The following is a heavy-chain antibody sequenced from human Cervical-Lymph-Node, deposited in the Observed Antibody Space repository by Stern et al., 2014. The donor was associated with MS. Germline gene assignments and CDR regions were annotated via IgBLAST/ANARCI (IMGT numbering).Heavy chain of an antibody. CDR2: IYYSGST. J-gene: IGHJ4*02. D-gene: IGHD1-26*01. V-gene: IGHV4-59*01. CDR1: GGSLSSYY. Sequence: QMQLQESGPGLVKPSETLSLTCTVSGGSLSSYYWSWIRQPPGQGLEWIGYIYYSGSTNYNPSLKRPVPISVATSTDQFSLKLRSVTAADTAVYYCACGGRSGSYGYWGQGTLVTVSS. CDR3: ACGGRSGSYGY.